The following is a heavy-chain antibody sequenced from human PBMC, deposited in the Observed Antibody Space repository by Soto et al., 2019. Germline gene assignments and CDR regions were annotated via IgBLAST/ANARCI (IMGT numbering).Heavy chain of an antibody. J-gene: IGHJ3*02. CDR2: IIPILDMT. D-gene: IGHD3-16*02. CDR3: SVGEDGHYRYPRNDGFEI. CDR1: GGSFGSNS. V-gene: IGHV1-69*02. Sequence: QVQLVQSAAEVKKPGSSVKVSCKASGGSFGSNSITWVRQAPGQGLEWMGRIIPILDMTNYPQKLQDRVKITVDKSTSTVYLDLSSLRFEDTAMYYCSVGEDGHYRYPRNDGFEIWGQGTKVTVSS.